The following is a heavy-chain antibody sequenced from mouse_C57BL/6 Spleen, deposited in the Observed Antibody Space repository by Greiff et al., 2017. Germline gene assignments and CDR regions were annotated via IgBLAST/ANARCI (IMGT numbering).Heavy chain of an antibody. Sequence: QVQLQQSGAELVRPGASVKLSCKASGYTFTDYYINWVKQRPGQGLEWIARIYPGSGNTYYNEKFKGKATLTAEKSSSTAYMQLSSLTSEDSAVYFCARSGSSSYYAMDYWGQGTSVTVSS. CDR3: ARSGSSSYYAMDY. CDR2: IYPGSGNT. CDR1: GYTFTDYY. V-gene: IGHV1-76*01. D-gene: IGHD1-1*01. J-gene: IGHJ4*01.